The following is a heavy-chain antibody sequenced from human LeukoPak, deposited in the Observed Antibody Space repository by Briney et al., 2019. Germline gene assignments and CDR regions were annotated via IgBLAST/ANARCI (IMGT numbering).Heavy chain of an antibody. CDR1: GFAFNDHT. CDR3: ARAGIAAAEFDF. CDR2: ISTHGSYI. V-gene: IGHV3-21*01. J-gene: IGHJ4*02. Sequence: GGSLRLSCAASGFAFNDHTMNWVRQAPGKGLGWVSSISTHGSYIYYADSVKGRFTISRGNARNSLYLQMNSLRADDTSVYFCARAGIAAAEFDFWGQGTLVTVSS. D-gene: IGHD6-13*01.